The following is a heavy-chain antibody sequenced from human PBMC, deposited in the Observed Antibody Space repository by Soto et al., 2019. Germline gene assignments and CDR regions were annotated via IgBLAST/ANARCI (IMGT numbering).Heavy chain of an antibody. V-gene: IGHV3-21*01. CDR2: ISSSSRSK. J-gene: IGHJ4*02. CDR3: AREGYVSGGGYLDY. D-gene: IGHD3-10*01. CDR1: EFTFSIYS. Sequence: EVQLVESGGGLVKPGGSLRLSCAASEFTFSIYSMNWVRQAPGKGLEWVSSISSSSRSKYYADSVKGRFTISRDNAKNSLYLQMTRLRAEDTAVYYCAREGYVSGGGYLDYWGRGTLVTVSS.